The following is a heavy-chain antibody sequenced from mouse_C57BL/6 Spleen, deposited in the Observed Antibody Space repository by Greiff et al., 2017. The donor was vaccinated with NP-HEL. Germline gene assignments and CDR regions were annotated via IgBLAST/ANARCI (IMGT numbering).Heavy chain of an antibody. J-gene: IGHJ2*01. CDR1: GYSFTGYF. Sequence: VQLQQSGPELVKPGDSVKISCKASGYSFTGYFMNWVMQSHGKSLEWIGRINPYNGDTFYNQKFKGKATLTVDKSSGTAHMERRSLTAEDSAVYYCARGADGFTGDYWGQGTTLTVSS. CDR3: ARGADGFTGDY. V-gene: IGHV1-20*01. D-gene: IGHD2-3*01. CDR2: INPYNGDT.